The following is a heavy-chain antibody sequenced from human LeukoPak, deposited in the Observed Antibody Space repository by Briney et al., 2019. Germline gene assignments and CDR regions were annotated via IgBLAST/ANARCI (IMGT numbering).Heavy chain of an antibody. D-gene: IGHD6-13*01. V-gene: IGHV4-39*01. CDR1: GGSISSSSYY. CDR2: IYYTGST. J-gene: IGHJ4*02. Sequence: SETLSLTCTVSGGSISSSSYYWGWIRQPPGKGLEWIGSIYYTGSTYYNPSLKSRVTISVDTSKNQFSLKLSSVTAADTAVYYCARLRAAAGTYFDYWGQGTLVTVSS. CDR3: ARLRAAAGTYFDY.